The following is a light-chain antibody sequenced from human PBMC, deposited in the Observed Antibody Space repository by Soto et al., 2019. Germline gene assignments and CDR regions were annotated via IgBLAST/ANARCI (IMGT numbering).Light chain of an antibody. CDR3: SSYTSSGTLYV. CDR1: SSDVGGYNY. J-gene: IGLJ1*01. V-gene: IGLV2-14*01. Sequence: QSVLTQPASVSGSPGQSITISCTGTSSDVGGYNYVSWYQQHPGKAPKLMIYDVSNRPSGVSNRFSGSKSGNTASLTISGLQAEEEADYYCSSYTSSGTLYVFVTGTKVT. CDR2: DVS.